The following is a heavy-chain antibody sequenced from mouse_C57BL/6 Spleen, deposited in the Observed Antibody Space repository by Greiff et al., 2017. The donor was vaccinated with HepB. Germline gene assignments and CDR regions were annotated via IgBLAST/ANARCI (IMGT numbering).Heavy chain of an antibody. V-gene: IGHV1-55*01. CDR3: ARSECYYAMDY. Sequence: VQLQQSGAELVKPGASVKMSCKASGYTFTSYWITWVKQRPGQGLEWIGDIYPGSGSTNYNEKFKSKATLTVDTSSSTAYMQLSSLTSEDSAVYYCARSECYYAMDYWGQGTSVTVSS. CDR1: GYTFTSYW. CDR2: IYPGSGST. J-gene: IGHJ4*01.